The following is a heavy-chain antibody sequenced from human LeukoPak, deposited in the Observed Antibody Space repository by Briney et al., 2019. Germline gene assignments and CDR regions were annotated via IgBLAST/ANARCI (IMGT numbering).Heavy chain of an antibody. D-gene: IGHD6-13*01. CDR2: INSDGSST. J-gene: IGHJ4*02. CDR1: GFSFSGYW. Sequence: PGGSLRLSCAASGFSFSGYWMHWVRQAPGKGLVWVSRINSDGSSTSYADSVKGRFTISRDNAKNTLYLQMNSLRAEDTAVYYCARAIAAAVFDYWGQETLVTVSS. CDR3: ARAIAAAVFDY. V-gene: IGHV3-74*01.